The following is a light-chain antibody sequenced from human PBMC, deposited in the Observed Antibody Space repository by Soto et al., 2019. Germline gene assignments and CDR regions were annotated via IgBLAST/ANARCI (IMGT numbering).Light chain of an antibody. CDR2: EVS. V-gene: IGLV2-14*01. J-gene: IGLJ1*01. CDR1: SSDVGGYNY. CDR3: SSYTSSTSLDV. Sequence: QSVLTQPASVSGTPGQSITISCTGTSSDVGGYNYVSWYQQHAGKAPKLMIYEVSNRPSGVSIRFSGSTSGNPASLTISGLQAEDEADYYCSSYTSSTSLDVFGTGTKVTVL.